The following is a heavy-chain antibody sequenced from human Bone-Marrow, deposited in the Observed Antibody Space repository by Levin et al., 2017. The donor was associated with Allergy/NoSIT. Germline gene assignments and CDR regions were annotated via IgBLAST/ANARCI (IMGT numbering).Heavy chain of an antibody. J-gene: IGHJ5*02. CDR1: GFTFSNSW. CDR3: ARDPFRSATIGARWFDP. Sequence: GESLKISCAASGFTFSNSWMSWVRQTPGKGLEWVANIKEDGSEKYYVDSVKGRFTISRDNAKNSLYVQMNSLRAEDTAVYYCARDPFRSATIGARWFDPWGQGTLVIVSS. CDR2: IKEDGSEK. V-gene: IGHV3-7*01. D-gene: IGHD5-24*01.